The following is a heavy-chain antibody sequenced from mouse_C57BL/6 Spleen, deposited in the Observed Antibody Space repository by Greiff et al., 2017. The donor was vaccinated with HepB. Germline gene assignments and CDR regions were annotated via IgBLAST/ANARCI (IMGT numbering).Heavy chain of an antibody. CDR2: IDPEDGDT. CDR1: GFNIKDYY. J-gene: IGHJ4*01. CDR3: TTEGIATVQYYARDY. D-gene: IGHD1-1*01. Sequence: EVQLQQSGAELVRPGASVKLSCTASGFNIKDYYMHWVKQRPEQGLEWIGRIDPEDGDTEYAPKFQGKATMTAATYSNTAYLQLSSLTSEDTAVYDCTTEGIATVQYYARDYWGQGTAVTVSS. V-gene: IGHV14-1*01.